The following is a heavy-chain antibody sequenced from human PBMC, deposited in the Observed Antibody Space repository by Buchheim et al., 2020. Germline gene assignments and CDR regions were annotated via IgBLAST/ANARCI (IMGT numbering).Heavy chain of an antibody. CDR2: ILSSGRT. V-gene: IGHV4-61*01. J-gene: IGHJ3*02. CDR3: ARGVGATATYAFDI. Sequence: QEQLHESGPGLVKPSETLSLTCAVSGGSVSSAPYYWSWIRQPPGKGLEWFGYILSSGRTDYNPSLKSRLTMSVDTSKNHFSLKLTSVTAADTAVYYCARGVGATATYAFDIWGQGT. D-gene: IGHD1-26*01. CDR1: GGSVSSAPYY.